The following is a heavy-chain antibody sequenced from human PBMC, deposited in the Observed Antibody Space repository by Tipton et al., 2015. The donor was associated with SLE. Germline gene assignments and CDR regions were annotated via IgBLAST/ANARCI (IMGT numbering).Heavy chain of an antibody. Sequence: TLSLTCTVSGGSISSSSYYWGWIRQPPGKGLEWIGSIYYSGSTYYNPSLKSRVTISVDTSKNQFSLKLSSVTAADTAVYYCARVGKFIAVAGVNAFDIWGQGTMVTVSS. CDR2: IYYSGST. D-gene: IGHD6-19*01. CDR3: ARVGKFIAVAGVNAFDI. J-gene: IGHJ3*02. V-gene: IGHV4-39*07. CDR1: GGSISSSSYY.